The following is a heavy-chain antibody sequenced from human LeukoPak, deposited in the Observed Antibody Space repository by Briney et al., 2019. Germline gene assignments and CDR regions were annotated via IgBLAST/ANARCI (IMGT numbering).Heavy chain of an antibody. V-gene: IGHV3-23*01. J-gene: IGHJ4*02. CDR2: ISNNGGYT. CDR3: AKQLGYCSDGSCYFPY. Sequence: GGALRLSCAASGFTFSSSAMSWVRQAPGKGPEWVSAISNNGGYTYYADSVQGRFTISRDNSKSTLCLQMNSLRAEDTAVYYCAKQLGYCSDGSCYFPYWGQGTLVTVSS. CDR1: GFTFSSSA. D-gene: IGHD2-15*01.